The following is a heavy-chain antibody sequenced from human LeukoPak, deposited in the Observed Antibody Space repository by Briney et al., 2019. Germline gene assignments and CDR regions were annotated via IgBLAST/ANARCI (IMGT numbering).Heavy chain of an antibody. CDR2: ISGSGGST. D-gene: IGHD3-22*01. CDR3: AKWDTYYDSSGYYFY. Sequence: GGTLRLSCAASGFTFSSYGMSWVRQAPGKGLEWVSAISGSGGSTYYADSVKGRFTISRDNSKNTLYLQMNSLRAEDTAVYFCAKWDTYYDSSGYYFYWGQGTLVTVSS. J-gene: IGHJ4*02. CDR1: GFTFSSYG. V-gene: IGHV3-23*01.